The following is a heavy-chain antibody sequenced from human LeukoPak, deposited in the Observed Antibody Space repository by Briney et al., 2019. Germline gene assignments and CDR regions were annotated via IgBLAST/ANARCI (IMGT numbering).Heavy chain of an antibody. CDR3: GRDYSGSGSYHNWFDP. J-gene: IGHJ5*02. D-gene: IGHD3-10*01. Sequence: PSETLSLTCTVSSASISSYYWSWIRQPPGKGLEWLGFIYFSGSTNSNPSPKSRVTISVDTSKNQFSLKLSSVTAAAPAVYYCGRDYSGSGSYHNWFDPGGEGTLVTVSS. CDR1: SASISSYY. V-gene: IGHV4-59*01. CDR2: IYFSGST.